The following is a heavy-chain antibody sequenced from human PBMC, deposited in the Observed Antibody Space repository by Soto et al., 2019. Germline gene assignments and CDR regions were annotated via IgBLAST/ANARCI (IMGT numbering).Heavy chain of an antibody. CDR2: IKPGNGET. CDR3: ARDHYDFWSGYYFDS. D-gene: IGHD3-3*01. J-gene: IGHJ4*02. V-gene: IGHV1-3*01. Sequence: QVQLVQSGTEVQKPGASVNISCKASGYTFSLYEIHWVRQAPGQSLEWMGHIKPGNGETTLSQKFPGRVTITRDTSASTVYMEVSSLTSEDTAVYYCARDHYDFWSGYYFDSWGQGTLLTVSS. CDR1: GYTFSLYE.